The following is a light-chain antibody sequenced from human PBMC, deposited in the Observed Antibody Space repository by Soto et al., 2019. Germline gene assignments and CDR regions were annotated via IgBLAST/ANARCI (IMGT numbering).Light chain of an antibody. CDR3: LQGWT. V-gene: IGKV1-6*01. Sequence: AHQITPSPSPLAASIREKSTLTCRASQGVRNDLGWYQQKPGKAPRLLIFGASTLQTGVPSRFSGSGSGTDFTLTISDLQSEDFATYYCLQGWTFGQGTRWIS. CDR1: QGVRND. CDR2: GAS. J-gene: IGKJ1*01.